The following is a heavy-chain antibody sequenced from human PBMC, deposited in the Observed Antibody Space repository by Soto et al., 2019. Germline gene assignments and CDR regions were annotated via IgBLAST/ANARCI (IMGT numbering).Heavy chain of an antibody. CDR3: ARDRCSGGSCPDAFDI. Sequence: PSETLSLTCAVSGGSISSGGYYWSWIRQHPGKGLEWIGYIYYSGSTYYNPSLKSRVTISVDTSKNQFSLKLSSVTAADTAVYYCARDRCSGGSCPDAFDIWGQGTMVPVSS. J-gene: IGHJ3*02. CDR1: GGSISSGGYY. D-gene: IGHD2-15*01. CDR2: IYYSGST. V-gene: IGHV4-31*11.